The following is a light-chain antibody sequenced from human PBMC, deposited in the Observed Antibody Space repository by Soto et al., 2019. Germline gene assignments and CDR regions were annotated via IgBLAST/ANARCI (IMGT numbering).Light chain of an antibody. CDR3: QQYNSYSGT. J-gene: IGKJ1*01. CDR1: QSISSW. CDR2: KAT. Sequence: DIQMTQSPSTLSASVGDRVTITCRASQSISSWLAWYQQKPGKAPKVLIYKATSLESGVPSRFSGSGSGTEFTLTISSLQPDDFATYYCQQYNSYSGTFGQGTKVETK. V-gene: IGKV1-5*03.